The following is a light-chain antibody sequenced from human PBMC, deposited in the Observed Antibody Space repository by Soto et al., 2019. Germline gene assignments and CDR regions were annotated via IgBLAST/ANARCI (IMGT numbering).Light chain of an antibody. J-gene: IGLJ2*01. V-gene: IGLV2-14*01. CDR1: SSDVGGYNY. Sequence: QSVVTQPASVSGSPGRSITISCTGTSSDVGGYNYVSWYQQHPGKAPKLMIYDVSNRPSGVSNRFSGSKSGNTASLTISGLQAEDEAAYYCSSYTSSSTVVFGGGTKLTVL. CDR3: SSYTSSSTVV. CDR2: DVS.